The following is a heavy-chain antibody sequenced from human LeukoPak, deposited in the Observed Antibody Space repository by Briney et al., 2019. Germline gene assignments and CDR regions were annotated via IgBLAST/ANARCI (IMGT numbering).Heavy chain of an antibody. CDR3: AGGIAVAGLIAY. D-gene: IGHD6-19*01. V-gene: IGHV3-21*01. CDR2: ISSSSSYI. Sequence: GGSLRLSCAASGFTFSSYSMNWVRQAPGKGLEWVSSISSSSSYIYYADSVKGRFTISRDNAKNSLYLQMNSLRAEDTAVYYCAGGIAVAGLIAYWGQGTLVTVSP. CDR1: GFTFSSYS. J-gene: IGHJ4*02.